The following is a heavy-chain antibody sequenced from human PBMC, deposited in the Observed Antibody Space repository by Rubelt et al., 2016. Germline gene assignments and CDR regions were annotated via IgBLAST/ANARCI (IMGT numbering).Heavy chain of an antibody. CDR3: AKDPGSSAFYFDS. D-gene: IGHD6-6*01. V-gene: IGHV3-33*06. CDR1: GFTFSSHG. Sequence: LWGRGGGVVQPGRSLRLSCAPSGFTFSSHGMHWVRQAPGKGLEWVAVVWYDGSHQYYGDSVKGRFTISRDNSKKTLYLQMDRLRAEDTAIYYCAKDPGSSAFYFDSWGQGTLVSVSS. CDR2: VWYDGSHQ. J-gene: IGHJ4*02.